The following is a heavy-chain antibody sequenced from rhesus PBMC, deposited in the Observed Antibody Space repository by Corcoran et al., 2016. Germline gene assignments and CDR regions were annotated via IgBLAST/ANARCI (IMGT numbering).Heavy chain of an antibody. D-gene: IGHD6-31*01. CDR2: IYGSGIST. CDR3: ARDRWGIAAAGNFDY. V-gene: IGHV4-169*02. CDR1: GGSISSSY. J-gene: IGHJ4*01. Sequence: QLQLQESGPGLVKPSETLSVTCAVSGGSISSSYWSWIRQAPGKGLAWIGYIYGSGISTNYNPSLKSRVTLSVDTSKNQPSLKLSSVTTADTAVYYCARDRWGIAAAGNFDYWGQGVLVTVSS.